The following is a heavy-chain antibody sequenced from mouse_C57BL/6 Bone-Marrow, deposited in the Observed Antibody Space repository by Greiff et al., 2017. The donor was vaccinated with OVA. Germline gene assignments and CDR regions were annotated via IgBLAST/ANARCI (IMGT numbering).Heavy chain of an antibody. CDR2: ISYDGSN. J-gene: IGHJ4*01. V-gene: IGHV3-6*01. CDR1: GYSITSGYY. Sequence: EVQLQEGGQGLVKPSQSLSLPFTFTGYSITSGYYWNWIRQFPGNKLEWMGYISYDGSNNYNPSLKNRISITRDTSKNQFFLKLNSVTTEDTATYYCARDDYGYYYAMDYWGQGTSVTVSS. CDR3: ARDDYGYYYAMDY. D-gene: IGHD2-4*01.